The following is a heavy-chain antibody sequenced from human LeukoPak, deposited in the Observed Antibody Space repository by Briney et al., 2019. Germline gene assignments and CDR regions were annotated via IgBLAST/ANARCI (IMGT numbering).Heavy chain of an antibody. CDR2: IYTSGST. J-gene: IGHJ4*02. Sequence: SETLSLTCAVYGGSFSGYYWSWLRQSPGKGLEWIGRIYTSGSTYYNPSLKSRVTISVDTSKNQFSLKLSSVTAADTAVYYCASTGYYDSSGYPRWGQGTLVTVSS. CDR1: GGSFSGYY. V-gene: IGHV4-4*08. CDR3: ASTGYYDSSGYPR. D-gene: IGHD3-22*01.